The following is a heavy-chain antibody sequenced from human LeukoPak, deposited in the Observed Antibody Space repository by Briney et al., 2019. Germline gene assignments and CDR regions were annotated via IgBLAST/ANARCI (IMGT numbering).Heavy chain of an antibody. J-gene: IGHJ4*02. D-gene: IGHD3-16*01. CDR3: ARAPYQYFFDY. V-gene: IGHV4-59*01. Sequence: SETLSLTRTVSGGSISSYYWSWIRQPPGKGLEWIGYIYYSGSTNYNPSLKSRVTISVDTSKNQFSLKLSSVTAADTAVYYCARAPYQYFFDYWGQGTLVTVSS. CDR1: GGSISSYY. CDR2: IYYSGST.